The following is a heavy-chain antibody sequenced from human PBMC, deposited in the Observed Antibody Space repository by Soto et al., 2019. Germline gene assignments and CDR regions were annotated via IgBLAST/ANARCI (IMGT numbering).Heavy chain of an antibody. Sequence: SVKVSCKASGGTFSSYAISWVRQAPGQGLEWMGGIIPIFGTANYAQKFQGRVTITADESTSTAYMELSSLRSEDTAVYYCASGYCSGGSCYVNYYYGMDVWGQGTTVTVSS. CDR1: GGTFSSYA. V-gene: IGHV1-69*13. CDR2: IIPIFGTA. CDR3: ASGYCSGGSCYVNYYYGMDV. J-gene: IGHJ6*02. D-gene: IGHD2-15*01.